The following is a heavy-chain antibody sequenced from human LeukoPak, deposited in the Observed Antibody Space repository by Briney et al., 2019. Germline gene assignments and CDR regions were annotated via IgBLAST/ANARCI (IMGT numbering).Heavy chain of an antibody. CDR2: VWYDGSNK. Sequence: GGSLRLSCAASGFTFSSYGMHWVRQAPGKGLEWVAVVWYDGSNKYFADSVKGRFTISRDNSKNTLYLQMNSLRAEDTAVYYCARDSGYSYGYFYYYYYGMDVWSQGTTVTVSS. V-gene: IGHV3-33*01. CDR1: GFTFSSYG. J-gene: IGHJ6*02. CDR3: ARDSGYSYGYFYYYYYGMDV. D-gene: IGHD5-18*01.